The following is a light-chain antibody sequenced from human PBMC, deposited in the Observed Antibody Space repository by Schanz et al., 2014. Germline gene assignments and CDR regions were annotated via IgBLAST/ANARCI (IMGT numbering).Light chain of an antibody. J-gene: IGKJ3*01. CDR3: QHYGSSPLT. CDR2: DAS. V-gene: IGKV3-11*01. Sequence: EIVLTQSPATLSVSPGERATLSCRASQSVSSYVAWYQQRPGQAPRLLIYDASNRATGIPARFSGSGSDTEFTLTISRLEPEDFAVYYCQHYGSSPLTFGPGTKVDFK. CDR1: QSVSSY.